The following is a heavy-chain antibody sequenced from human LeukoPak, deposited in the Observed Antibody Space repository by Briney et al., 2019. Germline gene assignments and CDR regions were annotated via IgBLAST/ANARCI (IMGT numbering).Heavy chain of an antibody. CDR3: GYGSGSYFPRYYFDY. Sequence: GGSLRLSCAVSGFTFSSYPMNWVRQAPGKGLEWVSAISYTGADTFYADSVKGRSTISRDNSKHTLYLQLDRLRVEDTAVYYCGYGSGSYFPRYYFDYWGQGALVIVSS. J-gene: IGHJ4*02. CDR1: GFTFSSYP. V-gene: IGHV3-23*01. CDR2: ISYTGADT. D-gene: IGHD3-10*01.